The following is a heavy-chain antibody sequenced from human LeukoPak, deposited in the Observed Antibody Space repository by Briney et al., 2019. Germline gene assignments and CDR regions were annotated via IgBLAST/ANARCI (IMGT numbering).Heavy chain of an antibody. Sequence: SETLSLTCTVSGGSISSGGYYWSWLRQHPGKGLEWIGYIYYSGSTYYNPSLKSRVTISVDTSKNQFSLKLSSVTAADTAVYYCARDRYFYDSSGYYYYFDYWGQGTLVTVSS. J-gene: IGHJ4*02. CDR1: GGSISSGGYY. CDR2: IYYSGST. D-gene: IGHD3-22*01. CDR3: ARDRYFYDSSGYYYYFDY. V-gene: IGHV4-31*03.